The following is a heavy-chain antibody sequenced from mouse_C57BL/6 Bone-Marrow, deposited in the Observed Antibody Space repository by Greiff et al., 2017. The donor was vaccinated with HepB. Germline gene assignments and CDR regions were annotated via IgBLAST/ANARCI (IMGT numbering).Heavy chain of an antibody. D-gene: IGHD1-1*01. Sequence: VQLQQSGAELVMPGASVKLSCKASGYTFTSYWMHWVKQRPGQGLEWIGEIDPSDSYTNYNQKFKGKSTLTVDKSSSTAYMQLSSLTSEDSAVYYCARPITTVVGRWYFDVWGTGTTVTVTS. CDR3: ARPITTVVGRWYFDV. CDR1: GYTFTSYW. J-gene: IGHJ1*03. V-gene: IGHV1-69*01. CDR2: IDPSDSYT.